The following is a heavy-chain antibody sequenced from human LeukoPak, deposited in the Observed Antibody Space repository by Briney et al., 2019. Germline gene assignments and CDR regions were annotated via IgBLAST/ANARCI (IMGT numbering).Heavy chain of an antibody. D-gene: IGHD5-18*01. J-gene: IGHJ3*02. CDR2: ISSSSSYI. Sequence: GGSLRLSCAASGFTVSSNYMNWVRQAPGKGLEWVSSISSSSSYIYYADSVKGRFTISRDNAKNSLYLQMNSLRAEDTAVYYCARDRGYSYGAFDIWGQGTMVTVSS. V-gene: IGHV3-21*01. CDR3: ARDRGYSYGAFDI. CDR1: GFTVSSNY.